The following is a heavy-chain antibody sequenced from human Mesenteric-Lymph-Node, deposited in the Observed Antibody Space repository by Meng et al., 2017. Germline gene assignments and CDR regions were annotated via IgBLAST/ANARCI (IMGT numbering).Heavy chain of an antibody. J-gene: IGHJ5*02. CDR1: GFTFSSYA. CDR2: ISGTGGTT. V-gene: IGHV3-23*01. Sequence: GESLKISCAASGFTFSSYAMSWVRQAPGKGLEWVSAISGTGGTTYYAESVKGRFTISRDNSKNTLYLQMNSLRAEDTAVYYCARTLLAATRISWFDPWGQGTLVTVSS. CDR3: ARTLLAATRISWFDP. D-gene: IGHD2-15*01.